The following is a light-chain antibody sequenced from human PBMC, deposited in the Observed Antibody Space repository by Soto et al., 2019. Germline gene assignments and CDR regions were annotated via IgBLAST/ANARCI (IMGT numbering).Light chain of an antibody. CDR1: TSNIESHT. Sequence: QAVRTQPPSASGTPGQRITISCSGSTSNIESHTVNWYQQVPGTAPRLLINTNNQRPSGVPDRFSGSKSGASASLTISGLQSEDAATYYCATWDDSRKGVFGTGTKVTVL. CDR2: TNN. J-gene: IGLJ1*01. V-gene: IGLV1-44*01. CDR3: ATWDDSRKGV.